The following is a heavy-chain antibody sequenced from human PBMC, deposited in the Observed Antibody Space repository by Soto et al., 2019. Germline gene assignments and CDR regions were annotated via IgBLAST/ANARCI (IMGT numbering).Heavy chain of an antibody. J-gene: IGHJ4*02. CDR1: GFPFSSYA. CDR3: ARRYCSGGSCYGY. CDR2: ISGSGGST. D-gene: IGHD2-15*01. V-gene: IGHV3-23*01. Sequence: EVQLLESGGGLVQPGGSLRLSCAASGFPFSSYAMSWVLQAPGKGLEWVSAISGSGGSTYYADSVKGRFTISRDNSKNTLYLQMNSLRAEDTAVYYCARRYCSGGSCYGYWGQGTLVTVSS.